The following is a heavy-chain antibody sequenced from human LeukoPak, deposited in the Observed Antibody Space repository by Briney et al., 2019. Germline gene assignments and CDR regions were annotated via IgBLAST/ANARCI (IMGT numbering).Heavy chain of an antibody. Sequence: EASVKVSCKASGYTFTSYDINWVRQATGQGLEWMGWMNPNSGNTGYAQKFQGRVTITRNTSISTAYMELSSLRSEDTAVYYCAREKQHRGFDYWGQGTLVTVSS. V-gene: IGHV1-8*03. CDR1: GYTFTSYD. CDR3: AREKQHRGFDY. CDR2: MNPNSGNT. J-gene: IGHJ4*02. D-gene: IGHD6-13*01.